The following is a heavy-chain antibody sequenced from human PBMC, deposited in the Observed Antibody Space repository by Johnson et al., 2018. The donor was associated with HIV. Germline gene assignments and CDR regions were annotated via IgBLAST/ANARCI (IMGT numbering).Heavy chain of an antibody. V-gene: IGHV3-30*02. Sequence: QVQLVESGGGVVQPGGSLRLSCAASGFTFSSYGMHWVRQAPGKGLEWVAFIRYDGSNKYYVDSVKGRFTISRDNAKNSLYLQMNSLRAEDTAVYYCARDRGAARDAFDIWGQGTMVTVSS. CDR2: IRYDGSNK. D-gene: IGHD6-6*01. J-gene: IGHJ3*02. CDR3: ARDRGAARDAFDI. CDR1: GFTFSSYG.